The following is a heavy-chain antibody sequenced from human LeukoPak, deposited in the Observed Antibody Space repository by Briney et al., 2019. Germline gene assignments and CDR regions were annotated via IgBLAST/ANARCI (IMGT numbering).Heavy chain of an antibody. V-gene: IGHV3-30*02. CDR1: GFTFSNYV. CDR2: IRYDGRNK. D-gene: IGHD2-8*01. J-gene: IGHJ4*02. CDR3: AEDNGYFDS. Sequence: GGSLRLSCAASGFTFSNYVLHWIRQAPGKGLDWVAFIRYDGRNKLYADSVKGRFTISRDNSKSTLYLQMNSLRAEDTAVYYCAEDNGYFDSWGQGTLVTVSS.